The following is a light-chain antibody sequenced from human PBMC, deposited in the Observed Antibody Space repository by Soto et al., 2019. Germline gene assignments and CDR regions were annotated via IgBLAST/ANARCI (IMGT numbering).Light chain of an antibody. Sequence: EIQRTHSPATLSASILDTVTITFRASQSVGRWLAWYQQRPGKPPSVLIYKASTLKYGVPSRFSGSGSGTEFTLTITRVEPEDFAVYYCQEYAGPPPITFGRGTRLEIK. CDR3: QEYAGPPPIT. J-gene: IGKJ5*01. CDR2: KAS. CDR1: QSVGRW. V-gene: IGKV1-5*03.